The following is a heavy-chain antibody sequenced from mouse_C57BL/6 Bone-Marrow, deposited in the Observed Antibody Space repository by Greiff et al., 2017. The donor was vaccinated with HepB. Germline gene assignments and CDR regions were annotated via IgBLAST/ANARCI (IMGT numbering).Heavy chain of an antibody. V-gene: IGHV7-3*01. D-gene: IGHD2-12*01. CDR1: GFTFTDYY. CDR2: IRNKANGYTT. CDR3: ARASLRRWFAY. J-gene: IGHJ3*01. Sequence: EVQLVESGGGLVQPGGSLSLSCAASGFTFTDYYMSWVRPPPGKALEWLGFIRNKANGYTTEYSASVKGRFTISRDNSQSILYLQMNALRAEDSATYYCARASLRRWFAYWGQGTLVTVSA.